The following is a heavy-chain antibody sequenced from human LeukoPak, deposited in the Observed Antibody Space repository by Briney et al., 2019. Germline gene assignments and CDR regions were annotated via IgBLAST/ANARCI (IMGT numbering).Heavy chain of an antibody. CDR1: GYTFTGYY. V-gene: IGHV1-2*02. D-gene: IGHD6-13*01. Sequence: ASVKVSCKASGYTFTGYYMHWVRQAPGQGPEWMGWINPNAGGTNYAQKFQGRVTMTTDSSISTAYMELSRLRSDDTAVYYCAKDPLEATAGTYSFLDYWGPGTLVTVSA. CDR2: INPNAGGT. J-gene: IGHJ4*02. CDR3: AKDPLEATAGTYSFLDY.